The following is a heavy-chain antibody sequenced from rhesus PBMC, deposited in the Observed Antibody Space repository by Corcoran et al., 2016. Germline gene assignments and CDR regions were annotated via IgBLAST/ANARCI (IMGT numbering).Heavy chain of an antibody. CDR2: INKKAEGGKA. D-gene: IGHD6-31*01. J-gene: IGHJ4*01. CDR1: GFTFSNYW. Sequence: EVQLVESGGGLVQPGGSLRLSCAASGFTFSNYWMSWVRQAPGKGREWVGFINKKAEGGKAAYAEFVKGRFTISRDDSKNTRYLQMNSLKAEDTAVYYCTRDSSGWDDFDYWGQGVLVTVSS. CDR3: TRDSSGWDDFDY. V-gene: IGHV3S11*01.